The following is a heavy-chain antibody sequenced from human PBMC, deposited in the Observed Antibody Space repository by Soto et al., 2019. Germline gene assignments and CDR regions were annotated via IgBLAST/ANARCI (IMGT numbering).Heavy chain of an antibody. V-gene: IGHV4-39*02. Sequence: KTSETLSLTCTVSGGSISSSNYYWGWIRQPPGKGLEWIGSIFYSGSTYYNPSLKSRVTISVDTSKNQFSLKLRSVTAADTTVFYCARDVVATCMDVWGQGTTVTVSS. CDR1: GGSISSSNYY. CDR2: IFYSGST. CDR3: ARDVVATCMDV. D-gene: IGHD2-21*02. J-gene: IGHJ6*02.